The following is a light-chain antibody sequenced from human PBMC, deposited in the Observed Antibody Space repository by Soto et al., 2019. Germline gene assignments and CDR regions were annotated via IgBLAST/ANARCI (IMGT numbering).Light chain of an antibody. V-gene: IGLV2-23*02. CDR3: CSYAGSSTFYV. Sequence: HSVLTQPASVSGSPGQSITISCTGTSSDVGSYNLVSWYQQHPGKAPKLMIYEVSKWPSGVSNRFSGSKSGNTASLTISGLQAEDEADYYCCSYAGSSTFYVFGTGNKVTVL. CDR2: EVS. J-gene: IGLJ1*01. CDR1: SSDVGSYNL.